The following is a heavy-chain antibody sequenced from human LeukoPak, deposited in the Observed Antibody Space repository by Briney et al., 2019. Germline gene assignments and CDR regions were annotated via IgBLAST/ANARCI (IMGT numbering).Heavy chain of an antibody. Sequence: GASVKVSCKASGYTFTGYYMRWVRQAPGQGLEWMGWINPNSGGTNYAQNFQGRVTMTRDTSISTAYMELSRVRSDDTAVYYCARDHRGYSYGYVAYYYMDVWGKGTTVTVSS. CDR3: ARDHRGYSYGYVAYYYMDV. CDR1: GYTFTGYY. J-gene: IGHJ6*03. V-gene: IGHV1-2*02. D-gene: IGHD5-18*01. CDR2: INPNSGGT.